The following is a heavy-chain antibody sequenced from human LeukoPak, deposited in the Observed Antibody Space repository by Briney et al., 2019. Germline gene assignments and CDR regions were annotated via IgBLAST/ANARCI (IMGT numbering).Heavy chain of an antibody. Sequence: PGGSLRLSCAASGFTFGRYDMSWVRQAPGKGLEWVSGISRSGDSTYYADSVKGRFTISRDNAKNSPYLQMNSLRAEDTAVYYCARESRGYDILTGKYHRGYYSYYMDVWGKGTTVTVSS. CDR3: ARESRGYDILTGKYHRGYYSYYMDV. V-gene: IGHV3-23*01. CDR2: ISRSGDST. J-gene: IGHJ6*03. D-gene: IGHD3-9*01. CDR1: GFTFGRYD.